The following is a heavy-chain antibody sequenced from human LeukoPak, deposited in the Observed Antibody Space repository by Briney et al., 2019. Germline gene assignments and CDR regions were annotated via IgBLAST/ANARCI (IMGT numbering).Heavy chain of an antibody. V-gene: IGHV4-59*08. CDR3: AKHGGRYFDS. Sequence: PSETLTLTCTVSGGSISSYYWSWIRQPPGKGLEWIGYIYYSGSTNYNPSLKGRVTISVDKSKNQLSLKLNSVTAADSAVYYCAKHGGRYFDSWGQGTLVTVSS. CDR1: GGSISSYY. J-gene: IGHJ4*02. CDR2: IYYSGST. D-gene: IGHD4-23*01.